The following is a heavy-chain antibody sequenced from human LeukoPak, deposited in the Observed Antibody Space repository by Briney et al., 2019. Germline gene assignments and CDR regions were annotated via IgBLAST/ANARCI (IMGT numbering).Heavy chain of an antibody. CDR2: INSDGSST. D-gene: IGHD3-10*02. J-gene: IGHJ6*04. CDR3: AELGITMIGGV. Sequence: GGSLRLSCATSGFTFSSYWMHWVRQAPGKGLVWVSRINSDGSSTSYADSVKGRFTISRDNAKNTLYLQMNSLRAEDTAVYYCAELGITMIGGVWGKGTTVTISS. V-gene: IGHV3-74*01. CDR1: GFTFSSYW.